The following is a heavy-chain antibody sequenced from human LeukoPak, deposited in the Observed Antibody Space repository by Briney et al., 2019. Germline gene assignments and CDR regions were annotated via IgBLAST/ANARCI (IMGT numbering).Heavy chain of an antibody. Sequence: GGSLRLSCAASGFTFSSYSMNWVRQAPGKGLEWVSYISSSRSTIYYADSVKGRFTISRDNAKNSLYLQMNSLRAEDTAVYYCARGEGLRYFDWSGSNYYYYMDVWGKGTTVTVSS. CDR1: GFTFSSYS. D-gene: IGHD3-9*01. CDR2: ISSSRSTI. CDR3: ARGEGLRYFDWSGSNYYYYMDV. V-gene: IGHV3-48*01. J-gene: IGHJ6*03.